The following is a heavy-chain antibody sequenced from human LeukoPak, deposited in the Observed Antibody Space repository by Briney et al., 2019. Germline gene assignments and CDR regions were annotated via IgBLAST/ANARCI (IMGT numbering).Heavy chain of an antibody. CDR2: IYYSGST. D-gene: IGHD3-3*01. Sequence: PSETLSLTCTVSGGSISSSSYYWGWIRQPPGKGLEWIGYIYYSGSTNYNPSLKSRVTISVDTSKNQFSLKLSSVTAADTAVYYCARTYDPYYYYYMDVWGKGTTVTVSS. CDR1: GGSISSSSYY. J-gene: IGHJ6*03. CDR3: ARTYDPYYYYYMDV. V-gene: IGHV4-61*05.